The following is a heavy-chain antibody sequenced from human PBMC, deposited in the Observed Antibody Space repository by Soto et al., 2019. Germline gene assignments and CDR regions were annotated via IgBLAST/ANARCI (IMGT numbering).Heavy chain of an antibody. V-gene: IGHV4-59*01. Sequence: QVQLQESGPGLVKPSETLSLTCTVSGGSISSYYWSWIRQPPGKGLEWIGYIYYSGSTNYNPSLKSRVTISVDTAKNQFSLKLSSVTAADTAVYYCARDPGGSSGWTYFDDWGQGTLVTVSS. D-gene: IGHD6-19*01. CDR1: GGSISSYY. CDR2: IYYSGST. CDR3: ARDPGGSSGWTYFDD. J-gene: IGHJ4*02.